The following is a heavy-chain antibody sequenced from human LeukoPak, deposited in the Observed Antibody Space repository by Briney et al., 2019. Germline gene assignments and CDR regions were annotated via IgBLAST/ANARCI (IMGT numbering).Heavy chain of an antibody. CDR1: GFTFSSYA. J-gene: IGHJ6*02. V-gene: IGHV3-23*01. CDR2: ISGSGGST. Sequence: GGSLRLSCAASGFTFSSYAMSWVRQAPGKRLEWVSAISGSGGSTYYADSVKGRFTISRDNSKNTLYLQMNSLRAEDTAVYYCAKVQLYARYYYYGMDVWGQGTTVTVSS. D-gene: IGHD2-2*01. CDR3: AKVQLYARYYYYGMDV.